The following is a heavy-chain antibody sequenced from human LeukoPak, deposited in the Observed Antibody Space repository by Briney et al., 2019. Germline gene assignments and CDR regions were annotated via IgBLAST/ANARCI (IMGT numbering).Heavy chain of an antibody. V-gene: IGHV3-9*01. J-gene: IGHJ4*02. CDR3: AKEIRRGDSPLDS. Sequence: GGSLRLSCSASGFYFLDHPIHWVRQAPGKGPGWVSGIGNSLSKGYADSVRGRFTISRDNAGNSVYLQMKSLRPEDTALYYCAKEIRRGDSPLDSWGQGTLVTVSS. CDR1: GFYFLDHP. CDR2: IGNSLSK.